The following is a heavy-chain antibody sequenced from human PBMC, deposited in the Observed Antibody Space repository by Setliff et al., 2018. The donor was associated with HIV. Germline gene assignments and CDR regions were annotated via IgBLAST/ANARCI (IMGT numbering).Heavy chain of an antibody. CDR3: AHIAARPVRYYYYGMDV. D-gene: IGHD6-6*01. J-gene: IGHJ6*02. CDR2: INHSGST. V-gene: IGHV4-4*02. CDR1: GFSLSTSGMR. Sequence: SGPTLVNPTQTLTLTCTFSGFSLSTSGMRVSWIRQPPGKGLEWIGEINHSGSTNYNPSLKSRVTISVDTSKNQFSLKLSSVTAADTAVYYCAHIAARPVRYYYYGMDVWGQGTTVTVSS.